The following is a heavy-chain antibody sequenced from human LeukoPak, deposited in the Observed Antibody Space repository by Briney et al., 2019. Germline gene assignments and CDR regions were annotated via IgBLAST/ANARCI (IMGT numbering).Heavy chain of an antibody. D-gene: IGHD5-18*01. V-gene: IGHV3-23*01. CDR2: ISGSGGST. CDR1: GFIFSSYA. CDR3: AKDSYSKGDY. Sequence: GESLRLSCAASGFIFSSYAMSWVRQAPGKGLEWVSAISGSGGSTYYADSVKGRFTISRDNSKNTLYLQMNSLRAEDTGVYYCAKDSYSKGDYWGQGVLVTVSS. J-gene: IGHJ4*02.